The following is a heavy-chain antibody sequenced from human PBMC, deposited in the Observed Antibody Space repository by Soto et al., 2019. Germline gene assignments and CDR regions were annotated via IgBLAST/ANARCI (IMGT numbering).Heavy chain of an antibody. CDR2: MNPNSGNT. D-gene: IGHD6-13*01. V-gene: IGHV1-8*01. CDR3: AREKSAAGTGWFDD. CDR1: GYTFTSYD. J-gene: IGHJ5*02. Sequence: QVQLLQSGAEVKKSGASVKVSCKASGYTFTSYDINWVRQATGQGLEWMGWMNPNSGNTGYAQKFQGRVTMTRNTSISTAYMELSSLRYEDTAVYYCAREKSAAGTGWFDDWGQGTLVTVSS.